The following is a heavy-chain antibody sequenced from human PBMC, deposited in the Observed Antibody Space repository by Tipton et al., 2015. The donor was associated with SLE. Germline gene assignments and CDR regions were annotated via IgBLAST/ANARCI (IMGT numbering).Heavy chain of an antibody. D-gene: IGHD3-3*01. CDR1: GYTFTNYG. V-gene: IGHV1-18*01. Sequence: QSGAEVKKPGASVKVSCKASGYTFTNYGISWVRQAPGQGLEWMGWISPYNGNTNYAQKLQGRVTMTTDTSTSTAYMELRSLRSDDTAVYYFERGGGSRITIFGVPYWYFDLWGRGTLITVSS. J-gene: IGHJ2*01. CDR3: ERGGGSRITIFGVPYWYFDL. CDR2: ISPYNGNT.